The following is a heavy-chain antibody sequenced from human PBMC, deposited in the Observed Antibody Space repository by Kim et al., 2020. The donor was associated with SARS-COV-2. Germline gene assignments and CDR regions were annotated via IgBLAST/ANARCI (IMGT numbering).Heavy chain of an antibody. V-gene: IGHV1-46*01. Sequence: ASVKVSCTASGYTFTSYYMHWVRQAPGQGLEWMGIINPSGGSSTYAQKFQGRVTMTRDTSTSTVYMELSSLRSEDTAVYYCARDYTATIGTYYYYGMDVWGQGTTVTVSS. CDR1: GYTFTSYY. J-gene: IGHJ6*02. D-gene: IGHD5-18*01. CDR3: ARDYTATIGTYYYYGMDV. CDR2: INPSGGSS.